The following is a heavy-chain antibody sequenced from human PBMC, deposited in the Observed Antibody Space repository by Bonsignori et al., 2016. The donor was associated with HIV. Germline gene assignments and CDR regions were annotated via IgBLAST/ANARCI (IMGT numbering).Heavy chain of an antibody. D-gene: IGHD2-21*01. J-gene: IGHJ4*02. Sequence: VRQAPGKGLEWLAFIRYNGNNKYYADSVKGRFTISRDNSKNTLFLQMNSLSADDTAVYFCARDGEGLLVFDYWGQGTLVTVSS. V-gene: IGHV3-30*02. CDR2: IRYNGNNK. CDR3: ARDGEGLLVFDY.